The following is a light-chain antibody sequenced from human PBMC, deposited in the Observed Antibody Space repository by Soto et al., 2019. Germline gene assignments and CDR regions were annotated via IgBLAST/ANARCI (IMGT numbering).Light chain of an antibody. J-gene: IGLJ2*01. CDR3: SSYTSRATLV. Sequence: QSALTQPASVSGSPGQSITISCTGTSNDVGGYDYVTWYQHHPGKAPKLMIYDVSNRPSGISDRFSASKSGNTASLTISGVQAEDEAHYYCSSYTSRATLVFGGATNLTVL. V-gene: IGLV2-14*03. CDR2: DVS. CDR1: SNDVGGYDY.